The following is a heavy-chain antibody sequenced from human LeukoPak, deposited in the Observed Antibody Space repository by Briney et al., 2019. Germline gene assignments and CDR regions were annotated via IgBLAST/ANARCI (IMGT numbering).Heavy chain of an antibody. Sequence: PGGSLRLSCAASGFTFSSYAMHWVRQAPGKGLEYVSAISSSGGSTYYANSVKGRFTISRDNSKNTLYLQMGSLRAEDMAVYYCARAGGDYVFYYFDYWGQGTLVTVSS. CDR1: GFTFSSYA. CDR3: ARAGGDYVFYYFDY. D-gene: IGHD4-17*01. V-gene: IGHV3-64*01. CDR2: ISSSGGST. J-gene: IGHJ4*02.